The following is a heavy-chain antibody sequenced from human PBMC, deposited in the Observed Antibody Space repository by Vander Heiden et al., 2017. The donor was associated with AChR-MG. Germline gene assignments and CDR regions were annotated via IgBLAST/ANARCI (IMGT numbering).Heavy chain of an antibody. Sequence: EVQLLESGGGLVQPGGSLRLSCAPSGLPFSIHAIRWVPQAPGKGLEWVSAITGNGGSTYYADSVKGRFTISRDNSKNTLYLQMNSLRPEDTAVYYCATYNIPSWGQGTLVTVSS. CDR1: GLPFSIHA. J-gene: IGHJ5*02. CDR2: ITGNGGST. D-gene: IGHD1-20*01. CDR3: ATYNIPS. V-gene: IGHV3-23*01.